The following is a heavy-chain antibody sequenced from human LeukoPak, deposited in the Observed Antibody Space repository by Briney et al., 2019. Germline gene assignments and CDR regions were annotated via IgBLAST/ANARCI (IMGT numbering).Heavy chain of an antibody. CDR1: GYTFTRYG. CDR3: ARLWFGELSHDY. J-gene: IGHJ4*02. CDR2: ISAYNGNT. Sequence: GASVKVSCKASGYTFTRYGISWVRQAPGQGLEWMGWISAYNGNTKYAQKLQGRVTMTTDTSTSTAYMELRSLRSDDTAVYYCARLWFGELSHDYWGQGTLVTVSS. V-gene: IGHV1-18*04. D-gene: IGHD3-10*01.